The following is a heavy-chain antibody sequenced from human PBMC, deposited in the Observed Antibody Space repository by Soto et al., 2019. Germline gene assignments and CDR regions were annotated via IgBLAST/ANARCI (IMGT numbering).Heavy chain of an antibody. V-gene: IGHV6-1*01. CDR3: ARGWGLYSSGWYRFDP. Sequence: QVQLQQSGPGLVKPSQTLSLTCAISGDSVSSNSAAWNWIRQSPSRGLEWLGRTYYRSKWYNDYAVSVKSRITIIPDTCKNQFSRRRNSVSPEVTAVYYCARGWGLYSSGWYRFDPWCQGSLVTVSS. CDR1: GDSVSSNSAA. D-gene: IGHD6-19*01. J-gene: IGHJ5*02. CDR2: TYYRSKWYN.